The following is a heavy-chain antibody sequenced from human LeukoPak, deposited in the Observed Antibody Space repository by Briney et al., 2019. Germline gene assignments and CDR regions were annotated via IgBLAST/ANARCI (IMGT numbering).Heavy chain of an antibody. D-gene: IGHD3-9*01. J-gene: IGHJ5*02. CDR2: IIPIFGTA. V-gene: IGHV1-69*05. CDR1: GGTFSSYA. Sequence: SVKVSCKASGGTFSSYAISWVRQAPGQGLEWMGGIIPIFGTANYAQKFQGRVTITTDESTSTAYMELSSLRSEDTAVYYCARVPSHEGFDAWFDPWGQGTLVTVSS. CDR3: ARVPSHEGFDAWFDP.